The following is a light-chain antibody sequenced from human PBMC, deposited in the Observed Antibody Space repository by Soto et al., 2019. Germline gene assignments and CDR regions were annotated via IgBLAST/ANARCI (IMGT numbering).Light chain of an antibody. CDR2: DVS. CDR1: SSDVGGYNL. V-gene: IGLV2-11*01. Sequence: QSALTQPRSVSESPGQSVTISCTGTSSDVGGYNLVSWYQQHPGKAPKLVIYDVSKWPSGVPGRFFGSKSGNTASLTISGLQAEYEADYYCCSYAGSSLWVFGGGTQLTVL. CDR3: CSYAGSSLWV. J-gene: IGLJ3*02.